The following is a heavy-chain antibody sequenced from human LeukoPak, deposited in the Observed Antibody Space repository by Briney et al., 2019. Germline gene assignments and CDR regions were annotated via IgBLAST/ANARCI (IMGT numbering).Heavy chain of an antibody. CDR1: GGSFSGYY. V-gene: IGHV4-34*01. J-gene: IGHJ4*02. Sequence: SETLSLTCAVYGGSFSGYYWSWIRQPPGKGLAWIGEINHIGSTNYNPSLKSRVTISVDTSKNQFSLKLTSVTAADTAVYYCARGIGFWSGYVVYWGQGTLVTVSS. D-gene: IGHD3-3*01. CDR3: ARGIGFWSGYVVY. CDR2: INHIGST.